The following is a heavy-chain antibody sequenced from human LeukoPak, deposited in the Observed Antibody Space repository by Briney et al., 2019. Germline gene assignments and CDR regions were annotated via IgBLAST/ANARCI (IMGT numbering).Heavy chain of an antibody. CDR1: GFTFSSYA. CDR2: INGGSGGSA. V-gene: IGHV3-23*01. J-gene: IGHJ4*02. CDR3: AKDREGGATNIYYFDY. D-gene: IGHD1-26*01. Sequence: GGSLRLSCAASGFTFSSYAMSRVRQAPGRGLEWVSVINGGSGGSAYYADSVKGRFTISRDNSKNTLYLQMNSLRAEDTAVYYCAKDREGGATNIYYFDYWGQGTLVTVSS.